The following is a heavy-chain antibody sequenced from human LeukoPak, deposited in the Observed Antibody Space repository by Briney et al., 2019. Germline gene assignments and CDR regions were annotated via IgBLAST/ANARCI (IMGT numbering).Heavy chain of an antibody. CDR2: INPSGGST. Sequence: GASVKVSCKASGYTFPNYYIHWVRQAPGQGLDWMGIINPSGGSTSYARNFQGRVTMTRDTSTSTVYMELSSLRSEDTAVYYCARGYPMDWNYFDYWGQGTLVTVSS. V-gene: IGHV1-46*01. J-gene: IGHJ4*02. CDR3: ARGYPMDWNYFDY. CDR1: GYTFPNYY. D-gene: IGHD3/OR15-3a*01.